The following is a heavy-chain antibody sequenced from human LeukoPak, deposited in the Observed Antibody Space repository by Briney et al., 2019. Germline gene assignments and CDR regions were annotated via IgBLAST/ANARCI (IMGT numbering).Heavy chain of an antibody. V-gene: IGHV3-64*01. D-gene: IGHD1-7*01. CDR1: GFTFGSYA. J-gene: IGHJ3*02. CDR2: TSSNGGST. Sequence: GGSQSLFCAASGFTFGSYAMHWARHGRGRGLESGSATSSNGGSTYYAYFVKGRFTICRDNSKNTLYLQMGSMREDDMAVYYCARDWGPELRLAFDIWGQGTMVSVSS. CDR3: ARDWGPELRLAFDI.